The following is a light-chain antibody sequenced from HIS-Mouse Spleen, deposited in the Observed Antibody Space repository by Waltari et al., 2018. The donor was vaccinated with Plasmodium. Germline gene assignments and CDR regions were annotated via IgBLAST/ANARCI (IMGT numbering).Light chain of an antibody. J-gene: IGKJ1*01. V-gene: IGKV1-5*03. CDR2: KAS. CDR3: QQYNSYSGT. CDR1: QRSTSR. Sequence: DIQMTQSPSTLSASVGDRVTITCRASQRSTSRLAWYQQKPGKAPTLLIYKASSLERGVPSRFSGRGSGTEFTLTISSLQPDDFATYYCQQYNSYSGTFGQGTKVEIK.